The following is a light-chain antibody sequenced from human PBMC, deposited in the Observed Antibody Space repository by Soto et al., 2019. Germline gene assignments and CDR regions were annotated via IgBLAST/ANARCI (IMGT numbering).Light chain of an antibody. Sequence: DIQMTQSPSSLSASVGDRVTITCQASQDIGNYLTWYQQRLGEAPKLLIYDASNLETGVPSRFSGSGSGTDFTFTISSLQPEDFATYYCQQYDNLPLTFGGGTKVDIK. CDR2: DAS. V-gene: IGKV1-33*01. CDR3: QQYDNLPLT. J-gene: IGKJ4*01. CDR1: QDIGNY.